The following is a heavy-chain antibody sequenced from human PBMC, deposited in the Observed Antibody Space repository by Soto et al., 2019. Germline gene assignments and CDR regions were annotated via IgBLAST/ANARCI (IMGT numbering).Heavy chain of an antibody. CDR2: ISGYNGNT. CDR1: GYIFINYG. D-gene: IGHD2-15*01. CDR3: EREHVHAANCIDS. Sequence: ASVKVSCKASGYIFINYGITWVRQAPGQGLEWMGWISGYNGNTKYADKLQGRVTMTTDTSTTTAYMELRSLRSDDTAVYYCEREHVHAANCIDSWGQGTQVTVSS. J-gene: IGHJ5*02. V-gene: IGHV1-18*01.